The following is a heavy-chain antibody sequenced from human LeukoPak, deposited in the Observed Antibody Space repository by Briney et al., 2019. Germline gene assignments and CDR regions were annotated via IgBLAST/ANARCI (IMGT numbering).Heavy chain of an antibody. CDR3: ARQTGSGLFILP. D-gene: IGHD3/OR15-3a*01. Sequence: PSETLSLTCTVSGVSISSSNSYWGWLRQPPGKGLEWIGSIYYSGNTYYNASLKSQVSISIDTSKNQFSLRLTSATAADTAVYYCARQTGSGLFILPGGQGTLVTVSS. CDR1: GVSISSSNSY. CDR2: IYYSGNT. V-gene: IGHV4-39*01. J-gene: IGHJ4*02.